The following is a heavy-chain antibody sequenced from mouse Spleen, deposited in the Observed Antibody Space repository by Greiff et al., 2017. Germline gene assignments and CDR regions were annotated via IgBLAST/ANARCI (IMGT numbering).Heavy chain of an antibody. CDR2: IDPSDSET. CDR1: GYTFTSYW. Sequence: QVQLQQPGAELVRPGSSVKLSCKASGYTFTSYWMHWVKQRPIQGLEWIGNIDPSDSETHYNQKFKDKATLTVDKSSSTAYMQLSSLTSEDSAVYFCAKDNSNFLHALDYWGQGTSVTVSS. CDR3: AKDNSNFLHALDY. J-gene: IGHJ4*01. V-gene: IGHV1-52*01. D-gene: IGHD2-5*01.